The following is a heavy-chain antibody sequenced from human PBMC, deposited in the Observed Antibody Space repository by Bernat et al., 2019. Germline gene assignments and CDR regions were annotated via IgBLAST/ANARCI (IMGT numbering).Heavy chain of an antibody. Sequence: QVQLVESGGGVVQPGRSLRLSCAASGFTFSSYAMHWVRQAPGKGLEWVTVISYDRSNKYFADSVKGRFTISRDNSKNTLYLQMNNLRAEDTAVYYCARDYCSGGSCYDAFDIWGQGTMVTV. CDR1: GFTFSSYA. J-gene: IGHJ3*02. CDR2: ISYDRSNK. V-gene: IGHV3-30-3*01. D-gene: IGHD2-15*01. CDR3: ARDYCSGGSCYDAFDI.